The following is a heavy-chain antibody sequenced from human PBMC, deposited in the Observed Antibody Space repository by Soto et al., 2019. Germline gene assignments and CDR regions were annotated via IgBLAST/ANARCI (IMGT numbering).Heavy chain of an antibody. CDR3: AKDSVFGEPYDY. CDR1: GFTFSSYA. V-gene: IGHV3-23*01. D-gene: IGHD3-10*01. CDR2: ISGSGGGT. Sequence: GGSLRLSCAASGFTFSSYAMSWVRQAPGKGLEWVSTISGSGGGTYYADSVKGRFTISRDNSKNTLYLQMNSLRAEDTAVYYCAKDSVFGEPYDYWGQGTLVTVSS. J-gene: IGHJ4*02.